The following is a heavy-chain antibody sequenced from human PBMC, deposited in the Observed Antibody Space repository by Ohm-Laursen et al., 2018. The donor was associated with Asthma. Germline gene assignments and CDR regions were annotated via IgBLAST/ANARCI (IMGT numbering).Heavy chain of an antibody. CDR3: ARGEEQQLRAYAIRYYYYGMDV. Sequence: SVKVSCKASGYTFTSYAMHWVRQAPGQRLEWMGWINAGNGNTKYSQKFQGRVTITRDTSASTAYMELSSLRSEDTAVYYCARGEEQQLRAYAIRYYYYGMDVWGQGTTVTVSS. V-gene: IGHV1-3*01. D-gene: IGHD6-13*01. CDR2: INAGNGNT. J-gene: IGHJ6*02. CDR1: GYTFTSYA.